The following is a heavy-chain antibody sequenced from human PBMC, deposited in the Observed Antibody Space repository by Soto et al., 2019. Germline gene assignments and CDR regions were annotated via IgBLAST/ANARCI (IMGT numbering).Heavy chain of an antibody. Sequence: SETLSLTCTVSGGSISSYYWSWIRQPPGKGLEWIGYIYYSGNTNYNPSLKSRVTISVDTSKNQFSLKLSSVTAADTAVYYCARSSADYGDYPEYFQHWGQGTLVTVSS. CDR1: GGSISSYY. D-gene: IGHD4-17*01. V-gene: IGHV4-59*01. CDR3: ARSSADYGDYPEYFQH. J-gene: IGHJ1*01. CDR2: IYYSGNT.